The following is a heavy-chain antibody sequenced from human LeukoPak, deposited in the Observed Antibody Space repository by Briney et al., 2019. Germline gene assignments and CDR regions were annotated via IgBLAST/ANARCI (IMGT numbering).Heavy chain of an antibody. Sequence: SETLSLTCAVYGGSFSGYYWSWIRQPPGKGLEWIGEINHSGSTNYNPSLKSRVTIPVDTSKNQFSLKLSSVTAADTAVYYCARGVWRVGLDYWGQGTLVTVSS. CDR1: GGSFSGYY. V-gene: IGHV4-34*01. J-gene: IGHJ4*02. CDR3: ARGVWRVGLDY. D-gene: IGHD2-2*01. CDR2: INHSGST.